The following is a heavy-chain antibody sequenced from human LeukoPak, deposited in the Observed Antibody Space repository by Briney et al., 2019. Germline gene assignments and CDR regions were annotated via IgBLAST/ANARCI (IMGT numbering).Heavy chain of an antibody. CDR3: ARAVSGRFDY. Sequence: KTSQTLSLTCTVSRGSISSGGYYWSWIRQHPGKGLEWIGYIYYSGSTYYNPSLKSRVTISVDTSKNQFSLKLSSVTAADTAVYYCARAVSGRFDYWGQGTLVTVSS. J-gene: IGHJ4*02. CDR2: IYYSGST. V-gene: IGHV4-31*03. CDR1: RGSISSGGYY. D-gene: IGHD6-19*01.